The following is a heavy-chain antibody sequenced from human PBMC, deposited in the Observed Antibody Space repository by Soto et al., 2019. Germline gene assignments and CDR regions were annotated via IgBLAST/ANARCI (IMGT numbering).Heavy chain of an antibody. Sequence: SETLSLTCTVSDGSISSGGYYWSWIRQHPGKGLEWIGYIYYSGSSYYSPSLKSRVTISVDTSKNQFSLKLRSVTAADAAVYYCARSNFDFWSGYSQGYFDYWGQGTLVTVSS. D-gene: IGHD3-3*01. J-gene: IGHJ4*02. CDR1: DGSISSGGYY. CDR3: ARSNFDFWSGYSQGYFDY. CDR2: IYYSGSS. V-gene: IGHV4-31*03.